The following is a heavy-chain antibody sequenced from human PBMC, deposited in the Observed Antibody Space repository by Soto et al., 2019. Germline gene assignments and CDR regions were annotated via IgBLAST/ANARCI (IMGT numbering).Heavy chain of an antibody. D-gene: IGHD3-10*01. CDR2: VHHSWGS. Sequence: QVQLQESGPGLVKPSETLSLSCTVSGGSISSYYWSWFRQSPGKRMEWIGYVHHSWGSSYNPSLQSRVAISLDTSKGQVSLKVTSVTATDPAVYYCARQGFGPLHGLVDVWGQGTTVTVSS. V-gene: IGHV4-59*08. CDR1: GGSISSYY. J-gene: IGHJ6*02. CDR3: ARQGFGPLHGLVDV.